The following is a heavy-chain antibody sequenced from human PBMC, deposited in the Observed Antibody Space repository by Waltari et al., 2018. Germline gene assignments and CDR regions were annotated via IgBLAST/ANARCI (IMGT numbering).Heavy chain of an antibody. CDR1: GYTFTSYD. CDR3: AREGPMSEVDY. CDR2: INPNSGGT. J-gene: IGHJ4*02. V-gene: IGHV1-2*02. Sequence: QVQLVQSGAEVKKPGASVKVSCKASGYTFTSYDINWVRQATGQGLEWMGWINPNSGGTNYAQKFQGRVTMTRDTSISTAYMELSRLRSDDTVVYYCAREGPMSEVDYWGQGTLVTVSS.